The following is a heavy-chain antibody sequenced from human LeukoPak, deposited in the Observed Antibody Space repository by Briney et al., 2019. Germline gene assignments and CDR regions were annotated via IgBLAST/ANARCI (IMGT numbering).Heavy chain of an antibody. CDR2: IYCSGST. CDR1: GGSISSYY. V-gene: IGHV4-59*08. J-gene: IGHJ5*02. CDR3: ARQDYGDYWFDP. D-gene: IGHD4-17*01. Sequence: SETLSLTCTVSGGSISSYYWSWIRQPPGKGLEWIGYIYCSGSTNYNPSLKSRVTISVDTSKNQFSLKLSSVTAADTAVYYCARQDYGDYWFDPWGQGTLVTVSS.